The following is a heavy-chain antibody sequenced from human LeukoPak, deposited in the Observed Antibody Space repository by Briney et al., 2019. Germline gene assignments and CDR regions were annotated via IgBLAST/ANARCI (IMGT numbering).Heavy chain of an antibody. D-gene: IGHD3-16*02. V-gene: IGHV3-30*02. CDR1: GFTSSSYG. J-gene: IGHJ4*02. Sequence: GGSLRLSCAASGFTSSSYGMHWVRQAPGKGLEWVAFIRYDGSNKYYADSVKGRFTISRDNSKNTLYLQMNSLRAEDTAVYYCAKGVRSVWGSYRTQYYFDYWGQGTLVTVSS. CDR3: AKGVRSVWGSYRTQYYFDY. CDR2: IRYDGSNK.